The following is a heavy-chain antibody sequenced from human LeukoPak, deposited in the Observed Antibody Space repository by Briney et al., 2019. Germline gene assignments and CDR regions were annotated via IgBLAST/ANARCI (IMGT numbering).Heavy chain of an antibody. V-gene: IGHV3-30-3*01. D-gene: IGHD3-3*01. CDR3: ARDGGYDFWSGYYQDY. J-gene: IGHJ4*02. CDR2: ISYDANIGSNK. Sequence: SGGSLRLSCATPGFTFSRYAMHWVRQAPGKGLEWVALISYDANIGSNKYYADSVKGRFTISRDNSKNTLYLQMNSLRAEDTAVYYCARDGGYDFWSGYYQDYWGQGTLVTVSS. CDR1: GFTFSRYA.